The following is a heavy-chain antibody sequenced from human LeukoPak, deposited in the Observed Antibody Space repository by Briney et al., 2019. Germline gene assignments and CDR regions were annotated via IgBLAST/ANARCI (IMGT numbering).Heavy chain of an antibody. CDR2: INHSGST. CDR1: GGSISSSSYY. Sequence: SETLSLTCTVSGGSISSSSYYWGWIRQPPGKGLEWIGEINHSGSTNYNPSLKSRVTISVDTSKNQFSLKLSSVTAADTAVYYCARTAGIAVAGTGVSFDYWGQGTLVTVSS. CDR3: ARTAGIAVAGTGVSFDY. D-gene: IGHD6-19*01. V-gene: IGHV4-39*07. J-gene: IGHJ4*02.